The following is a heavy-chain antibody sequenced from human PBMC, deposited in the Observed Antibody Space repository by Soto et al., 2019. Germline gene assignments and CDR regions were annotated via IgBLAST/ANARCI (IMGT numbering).Heavy chain of an antibody. Sequence: SETLSLTCTVSGGSVNSDSYYWTWIRQPPGKGLEWIGYIYYSGSTNYNPSLKSRVTISVDTSKNQFSLKLSSVTAADTAVYYCARSTLRYFDWLPRDGSDYYYYGMDVWGQGTTVTVSS. CDR2: IYYSGST. CDR1: GGSVNSDSYY. D-gene: IGHD3-9*01. J-gene: IGHJ6*02. CDR3: ARSTLRYFDWLPRDGSDYYYYGMDV. V-gene: IGHV4-61*01.